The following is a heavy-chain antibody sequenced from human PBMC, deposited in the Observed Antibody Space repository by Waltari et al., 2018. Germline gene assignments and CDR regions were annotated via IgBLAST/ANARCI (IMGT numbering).Heavy chain of an antibody. D-gene: IGHD2-8*02. CDR1: GFNFDDCA. CDR2: ISWNSGTI. V-gene: IGHV3-9*01. Sequence: VESGGGQVQPGRSLRLSCAASGFNFDDCAMHWVRQAPGKGLAWVSGISWNSGTIDYADSVKGRFTISRDNAKNSLDLQMNSLRAEDTAVYYCAKDIGSYTSSRFYSGGTGPVDYWGQGTLATVSS. J-gene: IGHJ4*02. CDR3: AKDIGSYTSSRFYSGGTGPVDY.